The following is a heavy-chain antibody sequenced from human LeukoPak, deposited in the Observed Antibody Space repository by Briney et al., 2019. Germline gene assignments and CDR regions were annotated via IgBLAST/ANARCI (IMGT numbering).Heavy chain of an antibody. CDR3: ARVGYDSSGYETHRGYYFDY. CDR1: GYTFTSYG. Sequence: ASVKVSCKASGYTFTSYGISWVRQAPGQGLEWMGWISAYNGNTNYAQKLQGRVTMTTDTSTSTAYMELRSLRSDDTAVYYCARVGYDSSGYETHRGYYFDYWGQGTLVTVSS. V-gene: IGHV1-18*01. D-gene: IGHD3-22*01. J-gene: IGHJ4*02. CDR2: ISAYNGNT.